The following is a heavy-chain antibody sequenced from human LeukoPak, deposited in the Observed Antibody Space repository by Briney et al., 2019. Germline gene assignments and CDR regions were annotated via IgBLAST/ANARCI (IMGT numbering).Heavy chain of an antibody. D-gene: IGHD6-19*01. J-gene: IGHJ4*02. Sequence: GGSLRLSCAASGFTFTDYSMSWIRQAPGKGLEWVSYIGSSGSTIYYADSVKGRFTISRDNAKNSLYLQMNSLRAEDTAVYYCASGGSIAVATWVDYWGQGTLVTVSS. CDR3: ASGGSIAVATWVDY. V-gene: IGHV3-11*01. CDR1: GFTFTDYS. CDR2: IGSSGSTI.